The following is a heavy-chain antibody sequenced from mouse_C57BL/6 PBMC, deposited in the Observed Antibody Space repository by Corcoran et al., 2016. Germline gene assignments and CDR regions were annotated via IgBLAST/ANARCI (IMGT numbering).Heavy chain of an antibody. CDR2: IDPEHGET. CDR3: ARGGPYYAMDY. Sequence: EVQLQQSGAELVKPGASVKLSCTASGFNIKDYYMHWVKQRTEQGLEWIGRIDPEHGETKFAPKFQGKATITADTSSNTAYLQLSSLTSEDTAVYYGARGGPYYAMDYWGQGTSVTVSS. J-gene: IGHJ4*01. V-gene: IGHV14-2*01. CDR1: GFNIKDYY.